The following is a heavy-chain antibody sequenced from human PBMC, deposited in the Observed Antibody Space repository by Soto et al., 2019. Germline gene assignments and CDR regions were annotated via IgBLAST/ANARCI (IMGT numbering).Heavy chain of an antibody. CDR3: AKGPHPNIGWPYYFDS. D-gene: IGHD6-19*01. CDR1: GFPFDTSA. Sequence: GGSLRLSCAASGFPFDTSAMIWVRQAPGKGPEWLSLISGGGDLAYYAESVKGRFTSSRDNSKNTLYLQMTFLRVDDTAVYYCAKGPHPNIGWPYYFDSWGQGVPVTVSS. CDR2: ISGGGDLA. J-gene: IGHJ4*02. V-gene: IGHV3-23*01.